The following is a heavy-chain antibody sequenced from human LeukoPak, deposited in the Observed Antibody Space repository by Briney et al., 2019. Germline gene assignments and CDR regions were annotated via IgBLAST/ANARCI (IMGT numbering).Heavy chain of an antibody. D-gene: IGHD2-2*01. J-gene: IGHJ6*04. CDR3: AKLGYCSSTSCYGWDMDV. V-gene: IGHV3-30*18. CDR1: GFTFSSYG. CDR2: ISYDGSNK. Sequence: PGGSLRLSCAASGFTFSSYGMHWVRQAPGKGLEWVAVISYDGSNKYYADSVKGRFTISRDNSKNTLYLQMNNLRAEDTAVYYCAKLGYCSSTSCYGWDMDVWGKGTTVTVSS.